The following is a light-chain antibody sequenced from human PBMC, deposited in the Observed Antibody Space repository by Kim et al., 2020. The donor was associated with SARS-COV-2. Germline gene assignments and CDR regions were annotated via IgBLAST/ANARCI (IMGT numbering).Light chain of an antibody. CDR2: DVS. V-gene: IGKV3-11*01. Sequence: SLSQGERATLSGRASQSVSSYLAWYQQKPGQAPRLLIYDVSNRATGIPARCSGSWSGTDFTLTISSLEPEDFAVYYCQQRSNWPYTFGQGTKLEI. J-gene: IGKJ2*01. CDR3: QQRSNWPYT. CDR1: QSVSSY.